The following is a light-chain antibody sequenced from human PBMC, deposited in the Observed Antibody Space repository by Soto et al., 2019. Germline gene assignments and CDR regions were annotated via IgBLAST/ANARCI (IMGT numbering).Light chain of an antibody. V-gene: IGKV1-5*01. Sequence: GDRVTITCRASQNINNWIAWYQQKPGKAPKFLIYDASTLGSGVPSRFSGSGFGTEFSLTISSLQPDDFGSYYCQHMRTFGQGTKADIK. CDR3: QHMRT. CDR1: QNINNW. J-gene: IGKJ1*01. CDR2: DAS.